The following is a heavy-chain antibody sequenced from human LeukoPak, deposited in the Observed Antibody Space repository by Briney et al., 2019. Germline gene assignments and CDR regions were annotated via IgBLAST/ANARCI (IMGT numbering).Heavy chain of an antibody. CDR2: IGGNGAT. D-gene: IGHD1-1*01. CDR1: GFTFSTSA. J-gene: IGHJ4*02. Sequence: SGRSLRLSCVGSGFTFSTSAMSWVRQAPGKGLDWVPAIGGNGATYYAESVEGRFNISRDTSRNTLNLQMNSLRAEDTAVYNCARHSSQGTFDNWGQGALVTVSS. V-gene: IGHV3-23*01. CDR3: ARHSSQGTFDN.